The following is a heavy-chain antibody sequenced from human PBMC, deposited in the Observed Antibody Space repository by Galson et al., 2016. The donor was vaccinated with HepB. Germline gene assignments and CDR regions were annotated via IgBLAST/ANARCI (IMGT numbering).Heavy chain of an antibody. CDR2: IVVGSGNR. Sequence: SVKVSCKASGFTFTSSAVQWVRQARGQRLEWIGWIVVGSGNRKYAQKFQERVTITRDMSTSTAYMELSSLRSEDTAVYYCAAAGATGTTGYYYYGMDVWGQGTPVTVSS. CDR1: GFTFTSSA. V-gene: IGHV1-58*01. J-gene: IGHJ6*02. D-gene: IGHD1-1*01. CDR3: AAAGATGTTGYYYYGMDV.